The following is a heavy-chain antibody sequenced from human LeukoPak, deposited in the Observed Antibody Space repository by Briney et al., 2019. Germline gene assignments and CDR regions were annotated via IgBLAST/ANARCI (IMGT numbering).Heavy chain of an antibody. CDR3: ARGSGMSGSGYPSKNFDY. Sequence: PGGSLRLSCAASGFTFNNYAMSRVCQAPGKGLEWVSVIYSGGSTYYADSVQGRFTISRDNSKNTLYLQMNSLRAEDTAVYYCARGSGMSGSGYPSKNFDYWGQGTLVTVSS. D-gene: IGHD3-22*01. V-gene: IGHV3-53*01. CDR2: IYSGGST. J-gene: IGHJ4*02. CDR1: GFTFNNYA.